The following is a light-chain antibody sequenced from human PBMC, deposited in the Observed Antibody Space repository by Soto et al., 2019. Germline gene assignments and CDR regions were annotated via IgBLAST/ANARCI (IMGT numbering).Light chain of an antibody. CDR1: SSDIGGYNY. CDR2: EVS. J-gene: IGLJ2*01. CDR3: CSHAAREV. Sequence: QSALTQPPSASGSPGQSVTISCTGTSSDIGGYNYVSWYQQHPGKAPKLIIYEVSKRPSGVPDRFSGSKSGNTASLTVSGLQAEDEADYYCCSHAAREVFGGGTKLTVL. V-gene: IGLV2-8*01.